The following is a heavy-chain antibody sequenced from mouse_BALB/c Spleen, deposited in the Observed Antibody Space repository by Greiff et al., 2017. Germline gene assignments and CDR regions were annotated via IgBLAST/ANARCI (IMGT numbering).Heavy chain of an antibody. CDR2: ISYSGST. J-gene: IGHJ4*01. D-gene: IGHD1-1*01. Sequence: VQLKESGPSLVKPSQTLSLTCSVTGDSITSGYWNWIRKFPGNKLEYMGYISYSGSTYYNPSLKSRISITRDTSKNQYYLQLNSVTTEDTATYYCARYPPPTTVVDGYAMDYWGQGTSVTVSS. CDR1: GDSITSGY. CDR3: ARYPPPTTVVDGYAMDY. V-gene: IGHV3-8*02.